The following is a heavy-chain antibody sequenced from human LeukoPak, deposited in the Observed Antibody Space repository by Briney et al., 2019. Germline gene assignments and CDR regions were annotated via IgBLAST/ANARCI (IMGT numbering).Heavy chain of an antibody. CDR1: GYTFSSHA. J-gene: IGHJ3*02. CDR3: AKNQDHSWSYCPDAFDI. V-gene: IGHV3-23*01. CDR2: ICGGGGRT. Sequence: PGGSLRLSCAPSGYTFSSHAMSWVRHAPGKGREWVSDICGGGGRTVYADTVKSRFTTCTNNSENTPYLQMISMRAADTAVYYCAKNQDHSWSYCPDAFDIWGQGTMVTVSS. D-gene: IGHD3-10*01.